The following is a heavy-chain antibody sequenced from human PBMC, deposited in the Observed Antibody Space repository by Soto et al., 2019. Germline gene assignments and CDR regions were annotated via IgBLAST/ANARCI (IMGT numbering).Heavy chain of an antibody. D-gene: IGHD2-21*01. Sequence: SVTLSLTRSISSASIGSYYWSWIRQHPGKGLEWIGYIYSSGSTNYNPSLKSRVTMSVDTSKNQFSLKLSSVTAADTAVYYCARLGNSDNCGQEALLTVSS. CDR3: ARLGNSDN. J-gene: IGHJ4*02. V-gene: IGHV4-59*08. CDR1: SASIGSYY. CDR2: IYSSGST.